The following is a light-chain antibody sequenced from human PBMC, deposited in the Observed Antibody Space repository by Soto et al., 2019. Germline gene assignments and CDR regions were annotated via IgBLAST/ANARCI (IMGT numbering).Light chain of an antibody. Sequence: QSSLTQPASVAGAPGQAIPISCPGTSSDVGSYNLVSWYQQHPGKAPKLMIYEVSKRPSGVSNRFSGSKSGNTASLTISGLQAEDEADYYCCSYAGTTYVFGTGTKVTVL. CDR1: SSDVGSYNL. CDR3: CSYAGTTYV. CDR2: EVS. J-gene: IGLJ1*01. V-gene: IGLV2-23*02.